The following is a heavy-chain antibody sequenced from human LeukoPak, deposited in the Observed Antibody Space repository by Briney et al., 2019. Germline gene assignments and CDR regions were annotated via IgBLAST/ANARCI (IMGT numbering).Heavy chain of an antibody. Sequence: PGGSLRLSCAASGFTFSSYEMNWVRQAPGKGLEWVSYISSSGSIIHYADAVKGRFTISRDNAKNSLYLQMNSLRVEDTAVYYCARVGFDWSYWYFDLWGRGTLVTVS. CDR2: ISSSGSII. CDR3: ARVGFDWSYWYFDL. V-gene: IGHV3-48*03. D-gene: IGHD3-9*01. J-gene: IGHJ2*01. CDR1: GFTFSSYE.